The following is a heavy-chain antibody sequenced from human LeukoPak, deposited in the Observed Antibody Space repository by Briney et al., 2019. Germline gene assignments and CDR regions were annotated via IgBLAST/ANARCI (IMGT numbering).Heavy chain of an antibody. Sequence: GGSLRLSCAASGYTFSSYSMNWDRQAPGKGLEWVSYISSSSSTVYYADSVKGRFTISRDNAKNSLYLQMNSLRAEDTAVYYCARDSGSYWEAAGEFDYWGQGTLVTVSS. D-gene: IGHD1-26*01. CDR1: GYTFSSYS. V-gene: IGHV3-48*04. J-gene: IGHJ4*02. CDR3: ARDSGSYWEAAGEFDY. CDR2: ISSSSSTV.